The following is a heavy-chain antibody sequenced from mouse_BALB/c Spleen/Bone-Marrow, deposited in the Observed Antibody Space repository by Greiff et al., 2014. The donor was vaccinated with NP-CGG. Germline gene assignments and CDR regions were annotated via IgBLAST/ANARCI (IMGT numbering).Heavy chain of an antibody. Sequence: VQLQESGAELVRPGVSVKISCKGSGYTFTDYATHWVKQSHAKSLEWIGVISTYYGDASYNQKFKGKATMTVDKSSSTAYMELARLTSEDSAIYYCASGNYYYAMDYWGQGTSVTVSS. CDR2: ISTYYGDA. D-gene: IGHD2-1*01. V-gene: IGHV1S137*01. CDR1: GYTFTDYA. J-gene: IGHJ4*01. CDR3: ASGNYYYAMDY.